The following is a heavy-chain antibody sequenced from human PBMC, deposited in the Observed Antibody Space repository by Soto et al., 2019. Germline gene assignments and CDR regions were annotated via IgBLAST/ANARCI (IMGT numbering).Heavy chain of an antibody. CDR3: AYVGAYSTGDDSFSL. CDR2: ISTYNENM. CDR1: GSTFTSNG. V-gene: IGHV1-18*04. Sequence: GDSVKVSCKVSGSTFTSNGIGWVRQAPGLGLEWMGWISTYNENMDTAPQLLGRLTMTTDTSTTTAYMELTNLKFDDTALYYCAYVGAYSTGDDSFSLWGQGTPVTVSS. D-gene: IGHD5-12*01. J-gene: IGHJ4*02.